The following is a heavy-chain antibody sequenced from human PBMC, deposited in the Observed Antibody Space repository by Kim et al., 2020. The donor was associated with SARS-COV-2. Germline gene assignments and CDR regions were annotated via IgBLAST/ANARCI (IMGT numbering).Heavy chain of an antibody. CDR3: ANSRGYGYGLYFDY. J-gene: IGHJ4*02. CDR1: GFTFDDYA. V-gene: IGHV3-9*01. CDR2: ISWNSGSI. Sequence: GGSLRLSCAASGFTFDDYAMHWVRQAPGKGLEWVSGISWNSGSIGYADSVKGRFTISRDNAKNSLYLQMNSLRAEDTALYYCANSRGYGYGLYFDYWGQGTLVTVSS. D-gene: IGHD5-18*01.